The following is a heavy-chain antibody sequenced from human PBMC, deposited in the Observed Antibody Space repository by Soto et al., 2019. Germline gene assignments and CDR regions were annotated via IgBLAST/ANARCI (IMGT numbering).Heavy chain of an antibody. V-gene: IGHV3-30*18. CDR1: GFTFSSYG. CDR3: AKGSPGPPFDY. CDR2: ISYDGSNK. J-gene: IGHJ4*02. Sequence: PGGSLRLSCAASGFTFSSYGMHWVRQAPGKGLEWAAVISYDGSNKYYADSVKGRFTISRDNSKNTLYLQMNSLRAEDTAVYYCAKGSPGPPFDYWGQGTLVTVSS.